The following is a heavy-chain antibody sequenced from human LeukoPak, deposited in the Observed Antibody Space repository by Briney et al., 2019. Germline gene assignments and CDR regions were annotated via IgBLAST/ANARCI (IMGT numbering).Heavy chain of an antibody. CDR3: ARGEDTAMGPYYDPPYYYYGMDV. V-gene: IGHV1-18*01. Sequence: GASVKVSCKASGYTFTSYGISWVRQAPGQGLEWMGWISAYNGNTNYAQKPQGRVTMTTDTSTSTAYMELRSLRSDDTAVYYCARGEDTAMGPYYDPPYYYYGMDVWGQGTTVTVSS. J-gene: IGHJ6*02. D-gene: IGHD5-18*01. CDR2: ISAYNGNT. CDR1: GYTFTSYG.